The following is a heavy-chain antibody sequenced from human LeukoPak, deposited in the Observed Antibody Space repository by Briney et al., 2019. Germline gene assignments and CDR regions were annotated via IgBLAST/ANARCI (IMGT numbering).Heavy chain of an antibody. D-gene: IGHD6-19*01. CDR1: GYTFTSNY. J-gene: IGHJ6*02. CDR2: IYPRDGST. Sequence: ASVKVSCKASGYTFTSNYIHWVRQAPGQGLEWMGMIYPRDGSTSYAQKFQGRVTVTRDTSTSTVHMELSGLRSEDTAVYYCAAVAGIVRKLYYYGMDVWGQGTTVTVSS. V-gene: IGHV1-46*01. CDR3: AAVAGIVRKLYYYGMDV.